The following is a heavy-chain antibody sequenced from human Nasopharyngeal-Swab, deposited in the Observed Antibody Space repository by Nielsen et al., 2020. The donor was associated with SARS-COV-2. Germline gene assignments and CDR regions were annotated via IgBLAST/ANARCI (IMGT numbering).Heavy chain of an antibody. CDR1: GYSLTSYG. V-gene: IGHV1-18*01. CDR3: AREEITIFGVVIIRGDGDYYYGMDV. D-gene: IGHD3-3*01. CDR2: VSGYNGNT. J-gene: IGHJ6*02. Sequence: ASVKVSCKASGYSLTSYGITWVRQAPGQGLELMGWVSGYNGNTNYAQKFQGRVTMTRDTSISTAYMELSRLRSDDTAVYYCAREEITIFGVVIIRGDGDYYYGMDVWGQGTTVTVSS.